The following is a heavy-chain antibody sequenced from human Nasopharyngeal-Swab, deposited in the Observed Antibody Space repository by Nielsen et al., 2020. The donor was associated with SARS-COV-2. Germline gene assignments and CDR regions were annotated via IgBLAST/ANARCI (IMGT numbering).Heavy chain of an antibody. V-gene: IGHV3-53*01. CDR2: IYSGGST. J-gene: IGHJ4*02. CDR3: ARAWGTMGPAFDY. Sequence: GGSLRLSCAASGFTVSSNYMSWVRQAPGKGLEWVSVIYSGGSTYYADSVKGRFTISRDNSKNTLYLQINSLRAEDTAVYYCARAWGTMGPAFDYWGQGTLVTVSS. CDR1: GFTVSSNY. D-gene: IGHD3-10*01.